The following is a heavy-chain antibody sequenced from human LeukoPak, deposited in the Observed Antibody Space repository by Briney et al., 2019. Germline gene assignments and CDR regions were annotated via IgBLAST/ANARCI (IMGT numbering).Heavy chain of an antibody. Sequence: ASVKVSCKVSGYTFTDYDINWVRQATGQGLAWMGWMNPSRGNTGYAQKFQDRFTITRDTSISTIYMELRSLRSEDTAVYFCARGRVTMFGPVGWYFDFWGRGTPLTVSS. J-gene: IGHJ2*01. V-gene: IGHV1-8*02. D-gene: IGHD3-3*01. CDR1: GYTFTDYD. CDR3: ARGRVTMFGPVGWYFDF. CDR2: MNPSRGNT.